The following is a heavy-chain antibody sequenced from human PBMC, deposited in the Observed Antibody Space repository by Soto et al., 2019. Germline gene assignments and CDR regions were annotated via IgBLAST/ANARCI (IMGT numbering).Heavy chain of an antibody. Sequence: ASVKVSCKASGYTFTSYYMHWVRQAPGQGLEWMGIINPSGGSTSYAQKFQGRVTMTRDTSTSTVYMELSSLGSEDTAVYYCARDTVVVVPAAIPPYYYYGMDVWGQGTTVTVSS. V-gene: IGHV1-46*01. D-gene: IGHD2-2*01. CDR2: INPSGGST. CDR3: ARDTVVVVPAAIPPYYYYGMDV. CDR1: GYTFTSYY. J-gene: IGHJ6*02.